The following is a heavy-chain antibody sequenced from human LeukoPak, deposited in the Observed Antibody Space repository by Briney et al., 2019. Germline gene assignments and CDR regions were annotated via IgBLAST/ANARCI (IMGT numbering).Heavy chain of an antibody. CDR1: GYTFTSYD. D-gene: IGHD3-10*01. V-gene: IGHV1-8*01. J-gene: IGHJ6*03. Sequence: GASVTVSCKASGYTFTSYDINWVRQAAGQGLEGMGWMNPDSGNTGYAQKFQGTVTMTRNTSISTVYMELSNLRSEDTAVYYCAREYYYGSFGYNYFYMDVWGKGTTVTVSS. CDR3: AREYYYGSFGYNYFYMDV. CDR2: MNPDSGNT.